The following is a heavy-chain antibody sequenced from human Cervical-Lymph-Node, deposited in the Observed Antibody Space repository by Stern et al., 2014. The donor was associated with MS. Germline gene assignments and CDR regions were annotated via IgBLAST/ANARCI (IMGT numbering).Heavy chain of an antibody. J-gene: IGHJ4*02. V-gene: IGHV4-31*03. CDR1: GGSISSGGYY. Sequence: QLQLQESGPGLVKPSQTLSLTCTVSGGSISSGGYYWSWIRQHPGKGLEWIGYIYYSGSTYYNPSLKSRLNISVDTSKNQFSLRLSSVTAADTAVYYCARGVPTFHRGYDLFIYYFDYWGQGTLVTVSS. CDR3: ARGVPTFHRGYDLFIYYFDY. CDR2: IYYSGST. D-gene: IGHD5-12*01.